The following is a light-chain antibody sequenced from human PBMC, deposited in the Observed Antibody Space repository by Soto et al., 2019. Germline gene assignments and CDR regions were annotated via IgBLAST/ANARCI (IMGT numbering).Light chain of an antibody. J-gene: IGKJ1*01. Sequence: DIQMTQSPSTLSASVGDRVTITCRASQSISSWLARYQQIPGKAPKLLIYKASSLESGVPSRFSGSGSGTEFTLTISSLQPDDFATYYCQQYNSYSPTFGQGTKVDI. CDR1: QSISSW. CDR3: QQYNSYSPT. CDR2: KAS. V-gene: IGKV1-5*03.